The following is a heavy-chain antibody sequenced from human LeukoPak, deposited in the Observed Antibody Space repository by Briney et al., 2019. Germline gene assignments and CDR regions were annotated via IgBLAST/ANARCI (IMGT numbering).Heavy chain of an antibody. V-gene: IGHV3-7*01. J-gene: IGHJ4*02. CDR3: VGHSDY. D-gene: IGHD3-16*01. CDR1: GFTFTTYW. CDR2: INQDGTEK. Sequence: PGGSLRLSCAASGFTFTTYWMSWVRQLPGKGLEWVANINQDGTEKYYVDSVKGRFTISRDNAKNSLDLQMNSLRAEDTAVYYCVGHSDYWGQGTLVTVSS.